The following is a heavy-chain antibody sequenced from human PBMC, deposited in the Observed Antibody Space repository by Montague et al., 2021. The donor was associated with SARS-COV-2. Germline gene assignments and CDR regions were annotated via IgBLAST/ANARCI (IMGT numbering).Heavy chain of an antibody. Sequence: SETLSLTCTVSGGSISPYYWTWIRQPPGKGLEWIGSVSHTGSTNYNPSLQSRVSMSVDSSKNQFSLELSSVTAADTAMYYCARFSSWSYLDGLDVWGQGTTVIVSS. D-gene: IGHD3-16*02. CDR1: GGSISPYY. J-gene: IGHJ6*02. CDR2: VSHTGST. CDR3: ARFSSWSYLDGLDV. V-gene: IGHV4-4*07.